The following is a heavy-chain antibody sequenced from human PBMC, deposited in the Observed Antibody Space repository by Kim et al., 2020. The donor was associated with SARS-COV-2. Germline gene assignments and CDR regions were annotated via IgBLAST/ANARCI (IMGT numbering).Heavy chain of an antibody. CDR2: ISGSGGST. J-gene: IGHJ4*02. V-gene: IGHV3-23*01. CDR3: AKAYYDYVWGSYRYTAAFDY. D-gene: IGHD3-16*02. CDR1: GFTFSSYA. Sequence: GGSLRLSCAASGFTFSSYAMSWVRQAPGKGLEWVSAISGSGGSTYYADSVKGRFTISRDNSKNTLYLQMNSLRAEDTAVYYCAKAYYDYVWGSYRYTAAFDYWGQGTLVTVSS.